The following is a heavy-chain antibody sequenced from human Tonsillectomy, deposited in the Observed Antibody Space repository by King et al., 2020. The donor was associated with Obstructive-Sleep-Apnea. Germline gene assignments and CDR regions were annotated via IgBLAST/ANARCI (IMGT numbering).Heavy chain of an antibody. J-gene: IGHJ3*02. V-gene: IGHV3-21*01. D-gene: IGHD3-16*01. CDR2: ISSTSAYV. CDR3: ARNAWELGYSCDI. CDR1: GFSFSSYS. Sequence: VQLVESGGGLVKPGESLRLSCAASGFSFSSYSFHWVRQAPGKGLEWVSSISSTSAYVYYADSVKGRFTISRDNAKNSLSLQMNSLTAEDTAMYFCARNAWELGYSCDIWGQGNMVTVSS.